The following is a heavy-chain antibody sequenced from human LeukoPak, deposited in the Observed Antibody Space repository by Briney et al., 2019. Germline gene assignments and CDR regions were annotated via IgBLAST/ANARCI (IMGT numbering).Heavy chain of an antibody. J-gene: IGHJ4*02. CDR2: ISGSGGST. Sequence: PGGSRRLSCAASGFTFSSYAMSWARQAPGKGLEWVSAISGSGGSTYYADSVKGRFTISRGNSKNTLYLQMNSLRAEDTAVYYCAKDLNYGDFESPNFDYWGQGTLVTVSS. D-gene: IGHD4-17*01. CDR1: GFTFSSYA. V-gene: IGHV3-23*01. CDR3: AKDLNYGDFESPNFDY.